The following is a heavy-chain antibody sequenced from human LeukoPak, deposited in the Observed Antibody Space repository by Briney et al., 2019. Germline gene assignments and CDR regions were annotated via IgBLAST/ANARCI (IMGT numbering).Heavy chain of an antibody. CDR3: ARDYHGSNWYYFDY. Sequence: SETVSLTCTASGASVSGGNSYWTWIRQPPGKGLEWIGNIHNSGSTKYNPSLKSRVTISLDTSKNQFSLRLSSVTAADTAVYYCARDYHGSNWYYFDYWGQGSLVSASS. CDR1: GASVSGGNSY. D-gene: IGHD6-13*01. J-gene: IGHJ4*02. CDR2: IHNSGST. V-gene: IGHV4-61*01.